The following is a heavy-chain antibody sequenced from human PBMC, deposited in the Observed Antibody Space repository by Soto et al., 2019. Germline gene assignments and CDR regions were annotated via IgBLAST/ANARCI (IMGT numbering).Heavy chain of an antibody. CDR2: IYTSGST. D-gene: IGHD3-22*01. Sequence: SCKASGYTFTGYYMHWIRQPAGKGLEWIGRIYTSGSTNYNPSLKSRVTMSVDTSKNQFSLKLSSVTAADTAVYYCASNSGGYYDSSGVLDYWGQGTLVTVS. V-gene: IGHV4-4*07. J-gene: IGHJ4*02. CDR1: GYTFTGYY. CDR3: ASNSGGYYDSSGVLDY.